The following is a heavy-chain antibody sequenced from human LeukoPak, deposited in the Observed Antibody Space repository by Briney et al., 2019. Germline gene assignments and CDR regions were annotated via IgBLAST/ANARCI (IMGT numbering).Heavy chain of an antibody. CDR3: ARAVYCDSSGYYPYNDY. Sequence: RASLKVSCTASGYTFTSYDMHWVRQAPGQGLEWMAIISPSGGSTSYAEKFQGRFTMTRDTSTNTVYLEMSSLRSEDTAVYYCARAVYCDSSGYYPYNDYWGQGTLVTVSS. D-gene: IGHD3-22*01. J-gene: IGHJ4*02. CDR1: GYTFTSYD. V-gene: IGHV1-46*01. CDR2: ISPSGGST.